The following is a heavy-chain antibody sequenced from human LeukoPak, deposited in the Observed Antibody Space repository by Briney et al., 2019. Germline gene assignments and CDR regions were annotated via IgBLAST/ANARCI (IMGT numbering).Heavy chain of an antibody. CDR3: ARGDSSGWYIQAFDI. Sequence: SVKVSCKASGGTFSSYTISWVRQAPGQGLEWMGWIIPILGIANYAQKFQGRVTIAADKSTSTAYMELSSLRSEDTAVYYCARGDSSGWYIQAFDIWGQGTMVTVSS. V-gene: IGHV1-69*02. CDR1: GGTFSSYT. J-gene: IGHJ3*02. D-gene: IGHD6-19*01. CDR2: IIPILGIA.